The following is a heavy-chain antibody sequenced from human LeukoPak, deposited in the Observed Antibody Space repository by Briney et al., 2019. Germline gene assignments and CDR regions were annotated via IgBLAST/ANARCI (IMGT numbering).Heavy chain of an antibody. CDR3: ATGGPWDLLKY. J-gene: IGHJ4*02. V-gene: IGHV1-24*01. D-gene: IGHD3-9*01. CDR1: GDTLTELS. CDR2: FDPEHGEM. Sequence: RASVTVSCKVSGDTLTELSTHWVRQAPGKGLEWMGGFDPEHGEMIYAQKLQGRVTMTEDRSTDTAYMELSSLRSEDTAVYYCATGGPWDLLKYWGQGTLVTVSS.